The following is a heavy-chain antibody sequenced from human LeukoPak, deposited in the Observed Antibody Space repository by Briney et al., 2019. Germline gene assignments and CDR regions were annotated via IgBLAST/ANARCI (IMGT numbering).Heavy chain of an antibody. Sequence: SETLSLTCSVSGGSISSYCWSWIRQPPGKGLEWIGFISYSGNTGYRPSLKSRVSISVDTSKNQFSLKLSSVTAADTAVYYCARGGGYDWGAFDYWGQGALVTVSS. CDR3: ARGGGYDWGAFDY. D-gene: IGHD5-12*01. J-gene: IGHJ4*02. CDR2: ISYSGNT. V-gene: IGHV4-59*01. CDR1: GGSISSYC.